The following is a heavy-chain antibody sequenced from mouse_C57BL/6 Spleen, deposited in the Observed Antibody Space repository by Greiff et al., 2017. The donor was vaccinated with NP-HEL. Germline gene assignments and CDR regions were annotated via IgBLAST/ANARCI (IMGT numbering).Heavy chain of an antibody. Sequence: VQLQQSGPELVKPGASVKISCKASGYTFTDYYMNWVKQSHGKSLEWIGDINPNNGGTSYNQKFKGKATLTVDKSSSTAYMELRSLTSEDSAVYYCARGYYGRDFDYWGQGTTLTVSS. CDR3: ARGYYGRDFDY. D-gene: IGHD1-1*01. V-gene: IGHV1-26*01. CDR2: INPNNGGT. CDR1: GYTFTDYY. J-gene: IGHJ2*01.